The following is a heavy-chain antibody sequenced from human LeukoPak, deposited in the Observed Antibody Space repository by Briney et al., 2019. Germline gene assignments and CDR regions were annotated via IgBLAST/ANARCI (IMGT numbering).Heavy chain of an antibody. Sequence: SETLSLTCAVYGGSFSGYYWSWIRQPPGKGLEWIGEINHSGSTIYNPSLKSRVTISVDTSKNQFSLKLSSVTAADTAVYYCARARRGYSYVHFDYWGQGTLVTVSS. V-gene: IGHV4-34*01. J-gene: IGHJ4*02. CDR2: INHSGST. CDR1: GGSFSGYY. D-gene: IGHD5-18*01. CDR3: ARARRGYSYVHFDY.